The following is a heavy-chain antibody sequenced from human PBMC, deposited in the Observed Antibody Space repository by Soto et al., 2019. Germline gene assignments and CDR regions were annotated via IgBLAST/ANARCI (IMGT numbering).Heavy chain of an antibody. Sequence: PGGSLRLSGAASGITVSSNYMSWVSQAPGKGLEWVSVIYSGGSTYYADSVKGRFTISRDNSKTTLYLQMNSLSAEDTAVYYCARDVAVAGTKKPYYYYYGMDVWGQGTTVTVSS. D-gene: IGHD6-19*01. CDR2: IYSGGST. V-gene: IGHV3-53*01. CDR1: GITVSSNY. CDR3: ARDVAVAGTKKPYYYYYGMDV. J-gene: IGHJ6*02.